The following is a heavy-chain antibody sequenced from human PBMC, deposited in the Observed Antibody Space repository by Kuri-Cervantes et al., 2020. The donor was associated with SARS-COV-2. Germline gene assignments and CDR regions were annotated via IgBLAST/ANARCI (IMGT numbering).Heavy chain of an antibody. CDR2: IIPIFGTA. J-gene: IGHJ2*01. D-gene: IGHD4-23*01. CDR3: ARPNYGGNSNGFSNWYFDL. V-gene: IGHV1-69*06. CDR1: GGTFSSYA. Sequence: SVKVSCRASGGTFSSYAISWVRQAPGQGLEWMGGIIPIFGTANYAQKFQGGVTITADKSTSTAYMELSSLRSEDTAVYYCARPNYGGNSNGFSNWYFDLWGRGTLVTVSS.